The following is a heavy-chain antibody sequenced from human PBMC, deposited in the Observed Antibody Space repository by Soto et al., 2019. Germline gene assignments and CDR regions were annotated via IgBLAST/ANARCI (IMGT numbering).Heavy chain of an antibody. CDR1: GASISSSSYY. CDR3: ARPDGSGYFYFDC. V-gene: IGHV4-39*01. J-gene: IGHJ4*02. D-gene: IGHD3-22*01. Sequence: LSLTCTVSGASISSSSYYWGWIRQPPGKGLEWIGSIYYSGSTSYNPSLKSRVTMSVDTSKNQFSLKLSSVTAADTAVYYCARPDGSGYFYFDCWGQGTLVTVSS. CDR2: IYYSGST.